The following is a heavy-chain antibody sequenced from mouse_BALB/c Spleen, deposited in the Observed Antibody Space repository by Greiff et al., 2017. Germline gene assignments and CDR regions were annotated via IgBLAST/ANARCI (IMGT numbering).Heavy chain of an antibody. J-gene: IGHJ3*01. CDR3: ARQGWGAY. CDR2: ISSGGSYT. D-gene: IGHD3-2*02. Sequence: EVQVVESGGGLVKPGGSLKLSCAASGFTFSSYAMSWVRQTPEKRLEWVATISSGGSYTYYPDSVKGRFTISRDNAKNTLYLQMSSLRSEDTAMYYCARQGWGAYWGQGTLVTVSA. CDR1: GFTFSSYA. V-gene: IGHV5-9-3*01.